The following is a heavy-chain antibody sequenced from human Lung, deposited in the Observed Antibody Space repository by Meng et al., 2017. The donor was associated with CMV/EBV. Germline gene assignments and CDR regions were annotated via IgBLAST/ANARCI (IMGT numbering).Heavy chain of an antibody. D-gene: IGHD6-19*01. CDR1: GYTFTSYY. CDR3: ARGVKDRGPSSSSNPYSSGWYYFDY. Sequence: ASVXVSXKASGYTFTSYYMHWVRQAPGQGLEWMGIINPSGGSTSYAQKFQGRVTMTRDTSTSTVYMELSSLRSEDTAVYYCARGVKDRGPSSSSNPYSSGWYYFDYWXQETLVTVSS. V-gene: IGHV1-46*01. CDR2: INPSGGST. J-gene: IGHJ4*02.